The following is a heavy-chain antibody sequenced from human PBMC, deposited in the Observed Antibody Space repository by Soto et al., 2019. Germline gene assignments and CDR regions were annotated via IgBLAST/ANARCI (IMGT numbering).Heavy chain of an antibody. J-gene: IGHJ6*02. Sequence: SVKVSCKASGFTFTSSAVQWVRQARGQRLEWIGWIVVGSGNTNYAQKFQERVTITRDMSTSTAYMELSSLRSEGTAVYYCAADGSSSWYYYYYGMDVWGQGTTVTVSS. D-gene: IGHD6-13*01. CDR2: IVVGSGNT. CDR1: GFTFTSSA. V-gene: IGHV1-58*01. CDR3: AADGSSSWYYYYYGMDV.